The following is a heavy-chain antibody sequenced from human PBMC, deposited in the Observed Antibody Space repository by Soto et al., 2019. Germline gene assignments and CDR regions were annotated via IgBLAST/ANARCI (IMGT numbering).Heavy chain of an antibody. CDR3: ARGYYDSSGYPDAFDI. CDR2: INPSGGST. J-gene: IGHJ3*02. D-gene: IGHD3-22*01. V-gene: IGHV1-46*01. CDR1: GYTFTSYY. Sequence: ASVKVSCKASGYTFTSYYMHWVRQAPGQGLEWMGIINPSGGSTSHAQKFQGRVTMTRDTSTSTVYMELSSLRSEDTAVYYCARGYYDSSGYPDAFDIWGQGTMVTVSS.